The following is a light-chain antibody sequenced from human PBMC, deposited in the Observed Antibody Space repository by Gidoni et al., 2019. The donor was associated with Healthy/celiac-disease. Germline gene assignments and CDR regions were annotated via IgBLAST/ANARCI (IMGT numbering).Light chain of an antibody. V-gene: IGKV3-11*01. CDR3: QQRSNWPRFT. CDR2: DAS. Sequence: EIVLTQCPATLSLSPGERATLSCRASPSVSSYLAWYQQKPSQAPRLLIYDASNRATGIPARFSGSGSWTDFTLTISCLEPEDFAVYYCQQRSNWPRFTFGPGTKVEIK. J-gene: IGKJ3*01. CDR1: PSVSSY.